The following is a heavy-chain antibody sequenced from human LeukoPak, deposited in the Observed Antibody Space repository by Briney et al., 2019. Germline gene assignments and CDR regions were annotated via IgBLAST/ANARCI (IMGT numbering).Heavy chain of an antibody. D-gene: IGHD2-15*01. Sequence: PGGSLRLSCTASGFTFGDYAMSWLRQAPGKGLEWVGFIRSKAYGGTTEYAASVKGRFTISRDDSKSIAYLQMNSLKTEDTAVYYCTRLEVGAYYYYGMDVWGQGTTVTVSS. CDR1: GFTFGDYA. CDR3: TRLEVGAYYYYGMDV. CDR2: IRSKAYGGTT. V-gene: IGHV3-49*03. J-gene: IGHJ6*02.